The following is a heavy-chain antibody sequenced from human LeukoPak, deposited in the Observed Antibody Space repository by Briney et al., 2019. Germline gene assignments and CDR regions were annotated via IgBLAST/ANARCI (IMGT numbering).Heavy chain of an antibody. CDR3: ARMDDSSLFDY. V-gene: IGHV4-59*01. CDR1: GGSIGSYY. D-gene: IGHD3-22*01. J-gene: IGHJ4*02. Sequence: PSETLSLTCTVSGGSIGSYYWSWIRQPPGKGLEWIGYIYYSGSTNYNPSLKSRVTISVDTSKNQFSLKLSSVTAADTAVYYCARMDDSSLFDYWGQGTLVTVSS. CDR2: IYYSGST.